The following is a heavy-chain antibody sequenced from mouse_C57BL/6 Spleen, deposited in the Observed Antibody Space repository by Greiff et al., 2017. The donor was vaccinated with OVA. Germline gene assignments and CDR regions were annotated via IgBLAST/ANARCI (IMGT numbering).Heavy chain of an antibody. CDR2: INYDGSST. D-gene: IGHD1-1*01. Sequence: VQLVESEGGLVQPGSSMKLSCTASGFTFSDYYMAWVRQVPDKGLEWVANINYDGSSTYYLDSLKSRFIISRDNAKNILYLQMSSLKSENTATYYCARVSTVVATDWYFDVWGTGTTVTGSS. V-gene: IGHV5-16*01. CDR1: GFTFSDYY. J-gene: IGHJ1*03. CDR3: ARVSTVVATDWYFDV.